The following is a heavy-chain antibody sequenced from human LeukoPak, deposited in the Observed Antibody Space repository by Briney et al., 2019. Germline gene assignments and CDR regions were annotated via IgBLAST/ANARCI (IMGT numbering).Heavy chain of an antibody. D-gene: IGHD6-25*01. CDR3: ARTYTTAAGPTGAFDI. V-gene: IGHV3-21*01. CDR1: GFTFSSYS. J-gene: IGHJ3*02. Sequence: GGSLRLSCAASGFTFSSYSMNWVRQAPGKGLEWVSSISSSSSYIYYADSVKGRFTISRDNAKNSLYLQMNSLRAEDTAVYYCARTYTTAAGPTGAFDIWGQGTMVTVSS. CDR2: ISSSSSYI.